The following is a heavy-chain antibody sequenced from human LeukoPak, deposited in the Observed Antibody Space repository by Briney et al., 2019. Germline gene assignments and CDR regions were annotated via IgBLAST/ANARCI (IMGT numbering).Heavy chain of an antibody. CDR3: ARVVGCGGDCYSGISDY. CDR2: INTNTGNP. CDR1: GYTFTSYA. V-gene: IGHV7-4-1*02. Sequence: GASVKVSCKASGYTFTSYAMNWVRQAPGQGLEWMGWINTNTGNPTYAQGFTGRFVFSLDTSVSTAYLQISSLKAEDTAVYYCARVVGCGGDCYSGISDYWGQGTPVTVSS. J-gene: IGHJ4*02. D-gene: IGHD2-21*02.